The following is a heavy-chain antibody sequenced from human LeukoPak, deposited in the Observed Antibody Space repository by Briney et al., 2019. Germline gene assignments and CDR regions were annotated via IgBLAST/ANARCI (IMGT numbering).Heavy chain of an antibody. D-gene: IGHD6-13*01. CDR2: ISGSGGST. CDR1: GFTFSSYA. J-gene: IGHJ4*02. Sequence: GGSLRLSCAASGFTFSSYAMSWVRQAPGKGLEWVSAISGSGGSTYYADSVKGRFTISRDNSKNTLYLQMNSLRAEDTAVYYCAKSEQQLVLRDLKNWGQGTLVTVSS. CDR3: AKSEQQLVLRDLKN. V-gene: IGHV3-23*01.